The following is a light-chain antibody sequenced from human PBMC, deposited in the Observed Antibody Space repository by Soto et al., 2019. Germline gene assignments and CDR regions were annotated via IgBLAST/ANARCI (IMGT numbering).Light chain of an antibody. Sequence: DIQMTQSPSTLSASVGDRVTITCRASQSISSWLAWYQQKPGKAPKLVIYKASSLESGVPSRFSGSGSGTEFTLTISSLQPDDFATYDCQQYDSYPWTFGQGTKVEIK. CDR2: KAS. V-gene: IGKV1-5*03. CDR1: QSISSW. J-gene: IGKJ1*01. CDR3: QQYDSYPWT.